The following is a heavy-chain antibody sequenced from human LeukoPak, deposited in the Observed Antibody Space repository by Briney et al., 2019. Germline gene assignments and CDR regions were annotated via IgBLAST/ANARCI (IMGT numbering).Heavy chain of an antibody. CDR3: TTLSSGFQEADY. V-gene: IGHV3-74*01. Sequence: GGSLRLSCAASRFTFRTYWMNWVRQAPGKGLVWVSRINSDGSTTNYADSVKGRFTISRDNAKNTLYLQMNSLRAEDTAVYYCTTLSSGFQEADYWGQGTLVTVSS. CDR1: RFTFRTYW. D-gene: IGHD6-25*01. CDR2: INSDGSTT. J-gene: IGHJ4*02.